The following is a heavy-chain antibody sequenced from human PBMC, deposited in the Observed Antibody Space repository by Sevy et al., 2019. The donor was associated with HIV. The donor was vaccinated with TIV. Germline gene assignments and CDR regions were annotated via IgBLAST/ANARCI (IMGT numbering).Heavy chain of an antibody. Sequence: ASVKVSCKASGGTFSSYAISWVRQAPGQGLEWMGGIIPIFGTANYAQKFQGRVTITADKSTSTAYMELSSLRSEDTAVYYCARISRDCSGSSCYSLRGWFDPWGQGTLVTVSS. V-gene: IGHV1-69*06. CDR3: ARISRDCSGSSCYSLRGWFDP. CDR2: IIPIFGTA. J-gene: IGHJ5*02. D-gene: IGHD2-15*01. CDR1: GGTFSSYA.